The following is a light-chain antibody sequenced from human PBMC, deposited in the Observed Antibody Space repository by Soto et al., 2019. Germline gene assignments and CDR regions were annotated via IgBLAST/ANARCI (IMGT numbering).Light chain of an antibody. CDR3: QVWDSSSDHPV. V-gene: IGLV3-21*02. CDR2: DDS. CDR1: NIGGKC. Sequence: SYELTQPPSVSVAPGQTARITCGGNNIGGKCVHWYQQKPGQAPVLVVYDDSDRPSGIPERFSGSNSGNTATLTISRVEAGDEADYYCQVWDSSSDHPVFGGGTKLTVL. J-gene: IGLJ2*01.